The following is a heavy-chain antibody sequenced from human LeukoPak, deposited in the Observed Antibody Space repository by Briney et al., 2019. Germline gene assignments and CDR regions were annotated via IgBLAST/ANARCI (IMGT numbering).Heavy chain of an antibody. J-gene: IGHJ4*02. CDR3: ARVWFGELFFYFDY. Sequence: GASVKVSCKASGYTFTSYGISWVRQAPGQGLEWMGWISAYNGNTNYAQKPQGRVTMTTDTSTSTAYMELRSLRSDDTAVYYCARVWFGELFFYFDYWGQGTLVTVSS. D-gene: IGHD3-10*01. CDR1: GYTFTSYG. CDR2: ISAYNGNT. V-gene: IGHV1-18*01.